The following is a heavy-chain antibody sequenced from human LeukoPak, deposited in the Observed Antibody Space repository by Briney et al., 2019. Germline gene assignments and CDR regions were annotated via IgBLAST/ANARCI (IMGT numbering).Heavy chain of an antibody. D-gene: IGHD1-1*01. CDR1: GGSISGHY. V-gene: IGHV4-59*11. J-gene: IGHJ3*02. CDR3: AGDQLALNAFDI. Sequence: SETLSLTCTVSGGSISGHYWSWIRQPPGKGLEWIGYISYIGSTNYSPSLKSRVTISVDTSKNQFSLRLSSVTAADTAIYYCAGDQLALNAFDIWGQGTMVTVSS. CDR2: ISYIGST.